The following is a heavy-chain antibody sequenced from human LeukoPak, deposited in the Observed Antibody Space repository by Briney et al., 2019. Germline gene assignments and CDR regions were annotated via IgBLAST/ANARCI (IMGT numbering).Heavy chain of an antibody. V-gene: IGHV3-48*01. CDR3: ARLLAYCGGDCYSGDDY. D-gene: IGHD2-21*02. CDR2: INSRSSTI. J-gene: IGHJ4*02. Sequence: GGSLRLSCAASRFTFSNYGVNWVRQAPGKGLEWVSYINSRSSTIYYADSVKGRFTISRDNSKNTLYLQMNSLRAEDTAVYYCARLLAYCGGDCYSGDDYWGQGTLVTVSS. CDR1: RFTFSNYG.